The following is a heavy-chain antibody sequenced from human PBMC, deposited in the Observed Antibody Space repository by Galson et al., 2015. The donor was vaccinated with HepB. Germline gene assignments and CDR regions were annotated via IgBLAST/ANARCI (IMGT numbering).Heavy chain of an antibody. V-gene: IGHV3-74*01. CDR3: ARDYDSSGYED. J-gene: IGHJ4*02. CDR2: INSDGSST. CDR1: GFTFSSYW. Sequence: SLRLSCAASGFTFSSYWMHWVRQAPGKGLVWVSRINSDGSSTSYADSVKGRFTISRDNAKNALYLQMNSLRAEDTAVYYCARDYDSSGYEDWGQGALVAVSS. D-gene: IGHD3-22*01.